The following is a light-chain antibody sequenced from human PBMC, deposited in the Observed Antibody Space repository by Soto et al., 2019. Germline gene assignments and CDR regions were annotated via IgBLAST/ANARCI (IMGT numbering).Light chain of an antibody. J-gene: IGLJ2*01. Sequence: QAVVTQPPSASGTPGQRVTISCSGSSSNIGSNYVYWYQQLPGTAPKLLIYRNNQRPSGVPDRFSGSKSGTSASLAISGLRSEDGADYYCAAWDDRLSDVVFGGGTKLTVL. V-gene: IGLV1-47*01. CDR2: RNN. CDR3: AAWDDRLSDVV. CDR1: SSNIGSNY.